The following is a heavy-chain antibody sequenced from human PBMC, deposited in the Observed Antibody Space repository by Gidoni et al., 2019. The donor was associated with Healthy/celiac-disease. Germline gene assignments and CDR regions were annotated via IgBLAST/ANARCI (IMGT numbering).Heavy chain of an antibody. CDR2: ISTYNSNT. J-gene: IGHJ6*02. Sequence: QVPLVQSGAEVKKPGASVKVSCKASGYTFTSYGISWVRQAPGQGLEWMGWISTYNSNTNYAQKLQGRVTMTTDTSTSTAYMELRSLRSDDTAVYYCARDRDYSTYYYYGMDVWGQGTTVTVSS. CDR1: GYTFTSYG. D-gene: IGHD4-4*01. CDR3: ARDRDYSTYYYYGMDV. V-gene: IGHV1-18*04.